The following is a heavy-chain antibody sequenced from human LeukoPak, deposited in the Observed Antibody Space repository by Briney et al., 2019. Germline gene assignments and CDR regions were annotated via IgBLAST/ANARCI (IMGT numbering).Heavy chain of an antibody. CDR1: GFTLITYG. D-gene: IGHD3-10*01. V-gene: IGHV3-23*01. CDR2: VSGSIINT. CDR3: ARAHGFTDF. J-gene: IGHJ4*02. Sequence: GGSLRLSCVASGFTLITYGMSWVRQAPGKGLEGVSGVSGSIINTHYADSVKARFTISRDNSKNTLYLEMNSLRAEDTAVYYCARAHGFTDFWGQETLVTVSS.